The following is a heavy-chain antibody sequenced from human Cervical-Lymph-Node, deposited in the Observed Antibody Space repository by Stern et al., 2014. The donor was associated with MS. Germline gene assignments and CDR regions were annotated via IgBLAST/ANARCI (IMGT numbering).Heavy chain of an antibody. CDR3: ARGRYSSGWYLFDY. J-gene: IGHJ4*02. D-gene: IGHD6-19*01. CDR1: GFTFSSYS. CDR2: ISSSSSYI. Sequence: LPLVHSGGGPVKPGGSLRLSFAASGFTFSSYSKNWVRQAPGKGLEGVPPISSSSSYIYYADSVKGQFTISRDNAKNSLYLQMNSLRAEDTAVYYCARGRYSSGWYLFDYWGQGTLVTVSS. V-gene: IGHV3-21*01.